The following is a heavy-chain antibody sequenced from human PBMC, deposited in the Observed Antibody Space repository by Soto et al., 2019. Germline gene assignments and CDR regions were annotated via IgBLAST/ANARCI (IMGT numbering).Heavy chain of an antibody. CDR3: AKEWPDYDFWSGYYPDAFDI. CDR1: GFTFSSYA. CDR2: ISGSGGST. V-gene: IGHV3-23*01. J-gene: IGHJ3*02. D-gene: IGHD3-3*01. Sequence: EVQLLESGGGLVQPGGSLRLSCAASGFTFSSYAMSWVRQAPGKGLEWVSAISGSGGSTYYADSVKGRFTISRDNSKNTLYLQMNSLRAEDTAVYYCAKEWPDYDFWSGYYPDAFDIWGQGTMVTVSS.